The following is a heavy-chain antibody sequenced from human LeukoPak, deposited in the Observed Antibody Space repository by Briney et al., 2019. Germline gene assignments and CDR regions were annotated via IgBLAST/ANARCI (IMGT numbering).Heavy chain of an antibody. J-gene: IGHJ4*02. CDR2: ISSSSSYI. CDR3: ASEGGSYYDSSGYYLDY. CDR1: GFTFSSYS. Sequence: PGGSLRLSCAASGFTFSSYSMNWVRQAPGKGLEWVSSISSSSSYIYHADSVKGRFTISRDNAKNSLYLQMNSLRAEDTAVYYCASEGGSYYDSSGYYLDYWGQGTLVTVSS. V-gene: IGHV3-21*01. D-gene: IGHD3-22*01.